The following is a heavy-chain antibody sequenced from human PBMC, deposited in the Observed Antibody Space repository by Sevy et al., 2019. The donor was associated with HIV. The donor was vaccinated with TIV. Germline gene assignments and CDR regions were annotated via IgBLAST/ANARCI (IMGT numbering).Heavy chain of an antibody. Sequence: GGSLRLSCAASGFTFSSYGMHWVRQAPGKGLEWVAVIWYDGRNKYYADSVKGRFTMSRDNSKNTLYLQMNSRRAEDRAVYYSARNQQLGPGEWELHAFDSGGQGTMVTVSS. D-gene: IGHD1-26*01. CDR1: GFTFSSYG. J-gene: IGHJ3*02. CDR3: ARNQQLGPGEWELHAFDS. CDR2: IWYDGRNK. V-gene: IGHV3-33*01.